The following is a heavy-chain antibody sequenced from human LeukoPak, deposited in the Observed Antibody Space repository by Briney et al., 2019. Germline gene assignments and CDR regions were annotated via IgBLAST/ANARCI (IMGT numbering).Heavy chain of an antibody. CDR2: IRYDGSNK. Sequence: GGSLRLSCAASGFTFSSYGIHWVRQAPGKGLEWVAFIRYDGSNKYYADSVKGRFTISRDNSKNTLYLQMNSLRAEDTAVYYCAKRNYDFYYFDYWGQGTLVTVSS. V-gene: IGHV3-30*02. J-gene: IGHJ4*02. CDR3: AKRNYDFYYFDY. D-gene: IGHD3-3*01. CDR1: GFTFSSYG.